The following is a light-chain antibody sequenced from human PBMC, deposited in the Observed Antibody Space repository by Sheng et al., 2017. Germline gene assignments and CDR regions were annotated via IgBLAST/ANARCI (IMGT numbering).Light chain of an antibody. CDR2: GAS. CDR3: QQYNNWPLT. Sequence: EIVMTQSPATLSVSPGERATLSCRASQSVSSNLAWYQQKPGQAPRLLTKGASTRAAGIPARFSGSGSGTEFTLTISSLQSEDFAVYYCQQYNNWPLTFGGGTKVEIK. CDR1: QSVSSN. J-gene: IGKJ4*01. V-gene: IGKV3-15*01.